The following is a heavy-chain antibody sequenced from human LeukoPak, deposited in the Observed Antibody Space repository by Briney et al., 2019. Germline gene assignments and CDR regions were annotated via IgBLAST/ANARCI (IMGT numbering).Heavy chain of an antibody. CDR3: ARDVRDTTVTESY. D-gene: IGHD4-17*01. CDR1: GYTFTGYY. CDR2: INPNSGGT. Sequence: ASVKVSCKASGYTFTGYYMHWVRQAPGQGLEWMGWINPNSGGTNYAQKFQGRVTMTRDTSISTAYMELSRLRSDDTAVYYCARDVRDTTVTESYWGQGTLVTVSS. V-gene: IGHV1-2*02. J-gene: IGHJ4*02.